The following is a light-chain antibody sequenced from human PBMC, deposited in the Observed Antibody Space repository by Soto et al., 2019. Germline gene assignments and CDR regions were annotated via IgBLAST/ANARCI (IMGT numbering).Light chain of an antibody. CDR2: YVS. CDR1: QSLAYIDGNTY. J-gene: IGKJ2*01. Sequence: EVVMTQSPLSLPVTLGQPAAISCRSSQSLAYIDGNTYLTWFHHRPGQSPRRLIYYVSNRDSGVPDRLSGSGSGTDFTLKISRVEAEDAGIYYCMQSTHWPPYTFGQGTKLEIK. V-gene: IGKV2-30*01. CDR3: MQSTHWPPYT.